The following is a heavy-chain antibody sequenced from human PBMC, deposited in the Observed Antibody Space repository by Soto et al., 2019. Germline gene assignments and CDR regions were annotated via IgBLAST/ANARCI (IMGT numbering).Heavy chain of an antibody. CDR2: IYYSGST. D-gene: IGHD6-13*01. V-gene: IGHV4-59*01. Sequence: SETLSPTCAVYGGSFSGYYWIWIRQPPGKGLEWIGYIYYSGSTNYNPPLKSRVTISVDKSKNQFSLNMSSVIAADTAVYYCARGRGSSWTFDYWGQGTLVTVSS. CDR3: ARGRGSSWTFDY. J-gene: IGHJ4*02. CDR1: GGSFSGYY.